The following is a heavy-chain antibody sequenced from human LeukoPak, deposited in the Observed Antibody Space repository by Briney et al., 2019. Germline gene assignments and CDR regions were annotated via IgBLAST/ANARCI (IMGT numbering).Heavy chain of an antibody. Sequence: GGSLILSCAASGFTFSSYGMHWVRQAPGKGLEWVAFIRYDGINKYYADSVKGRFTISRDNSKNTLYLQMNSLRAEDTAVYYCAKLTGTFDYWGQGTLVTVSS. J-gene: IGHJ4*02. D-gene: IGHD7-27*01. CDR3: AKLTGTFDY. CDR1: GFTFSSYG. V-gene: IGHV3-30*02. CDR2: IRYDGINK.